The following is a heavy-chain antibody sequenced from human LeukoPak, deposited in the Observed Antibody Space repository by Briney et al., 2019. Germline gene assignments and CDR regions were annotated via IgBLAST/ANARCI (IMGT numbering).Heavy chain of an antibody. Sequence: SETLSLTCAVYGGSFSGYYWSWIRQPPGKVLEWIGEINHSGSTNYNPSLKSRVTISVDTSKNQFSLKLSSVTAADTAVYYCANYYGSGSYLPDWGQGTLVTVSS. CDR3: ANYYGSGSYLPD. D-gene: IGHD3-10*01. CDR2: INHSGST. CDR1: GGSFSGYY. V-gene: IGHV4-34*01. J-gene: IGHJ4*02.